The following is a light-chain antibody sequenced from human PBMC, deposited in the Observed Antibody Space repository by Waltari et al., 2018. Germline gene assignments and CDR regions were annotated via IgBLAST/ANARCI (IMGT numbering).Light chain of an antibody. J-gene: IGLJ2*01. Sequence: SYELTQPPSVSVSPGQTASITCSGDKLGANSSCWYQKKPGQSPVLVIYQDSKRPSGIPERFSGSNSGNTATLTISGTQAMDEADYYCQAWDSSTAVFGGGTKLTVL. CDR2: QDS. CDR1: KLGANS. V-gene: IGLV3-1*01. CDR3: QAWDSSTAV.